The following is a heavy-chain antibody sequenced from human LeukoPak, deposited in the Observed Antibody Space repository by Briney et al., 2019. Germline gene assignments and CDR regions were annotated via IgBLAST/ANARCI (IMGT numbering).Heavy chain of an antibody. Sequence: SETLSLTCTVSGGSISSGSYYWGWIRQPPGKGLEWIGTIYYSGATYYNPSLKSRVTISVDTSKNQFSLKLSSVTAADTAVYFCARRSIVATINAAFDVWGQGTMVIVSS. CDR3: ARRSIVATINAAFDV. V-gene: IGHV4-39*01. D-gene: IGHD5-12*01. CDR1: GGSISSGSYY. J-gene: IGHJ3*01. CDR2: IYYSGAT.